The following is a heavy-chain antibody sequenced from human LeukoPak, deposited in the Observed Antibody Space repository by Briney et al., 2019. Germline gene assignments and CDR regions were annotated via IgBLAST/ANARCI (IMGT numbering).Heavy chain of an antibody. V-gene: IGHV3-23*01. J-gene: IGHJ6*02. CDR3: ARVGLREGKYYYYGMDV. D-gene: IGHD1-26*01. CDR1: GFSFSSYA. Sequence: GGSLRLSCAASGFSFSSYAMTWVRQAPGKGLEWVSGISGSGGSTYYADSVKGRFTISRDNSKNTLYLQMNSLRAEDTAVYYCARVGLREGKYYYYGMDVWGQGTTVTVSS. CDR2: ISGSGGST.